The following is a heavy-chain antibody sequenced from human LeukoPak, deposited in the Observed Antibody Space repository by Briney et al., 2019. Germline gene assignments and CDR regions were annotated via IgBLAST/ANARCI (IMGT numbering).Heavy chain of an antibody. V-gene: IGHV3-23*01. Sequence: PGGSLRLSCAASGFTFSSYAMSWVRQAPGKGLEWVSAISGSGGSTYYADSVKGRFTISGDNSKNTLYLQMNSLRAEDTAVYYCAKSPPDFWSGYDNYFDYWGQGTLVTVSS. CDR1: GFTFSSYA. J-gene: IGHJ4*02. D-gene: IGHD3-3*01. CDR2: ISGSGGST. CDR3: AKSPPDFWSGYDNYFDY.